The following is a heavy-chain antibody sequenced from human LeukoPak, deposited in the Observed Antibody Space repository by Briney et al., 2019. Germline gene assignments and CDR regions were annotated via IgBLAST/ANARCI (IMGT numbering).Heavy chain of an antibody. J-gene: IGHJ3*02. Sequence: SETLSLTCTVSGGSISSSSYYWGWIRQPPGKGLEWIGSIDYSGSTYYNPSLKSRVTISVDTSKNHFSLKLSSVTAADTAVYYCARYMVRGVIYPRNDAFDIWGQVTMVTVSS. CDR1: GGSISSSSYY. V-gene: IGHV4-39*02. CDR3: ARYMVRGVIYPRNDAFDI. D-gene: IGHD3-10*01. CDR2: IDYSGST.